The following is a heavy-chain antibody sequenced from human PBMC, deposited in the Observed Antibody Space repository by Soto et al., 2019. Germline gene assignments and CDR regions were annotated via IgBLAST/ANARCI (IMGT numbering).Heavy chain of an antibody. D-gene: IGHD5-12*01. CDR2: ISAGGGSS. Sequence: EVQLLESGGGLVQPGGSLRLSCAASGFSFSSYAMVWVRQAPGKGLEWVSVISAGGGSSYFADSVKGRFTISRDNSKNVLSLEMNSLRAEDTAIYFCAKGSIEYSASVDNWGQGTLVLVSS. V-gene: IGHV3-23*01. CDR3: AKGSIEYSASVDN. J-gene: IGHJ4*02. CDR1: GFSFSSYA.